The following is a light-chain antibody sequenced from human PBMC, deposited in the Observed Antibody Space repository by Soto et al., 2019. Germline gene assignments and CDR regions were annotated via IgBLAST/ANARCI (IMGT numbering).Light chain of an antibody. V-gene: IGKV3-15*01. CDR3: QQYNNWPPLLT. CDR1: QSGSSN. J-gene: IGKJ3*01. Sequence: DIAMTQATATLSVSPGEIATLSCRASQSGSSNLAWYQKKPGQAPRLLIYSASTRATRIPARLSGSGAGTEVTLSISSQQSEDFAVYYCQQYNNWPPLLTFGPGTKVDI. CDR2: SAS.